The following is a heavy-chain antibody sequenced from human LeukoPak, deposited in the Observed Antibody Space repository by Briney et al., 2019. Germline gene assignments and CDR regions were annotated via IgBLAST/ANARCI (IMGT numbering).Heavy chain of an antibody. Sequence: GGSLRLSCAASGFTFSSYGMHWVRQAPGNGLGWVAVISYDGSNKYYADSVKGRFTISRDNSKNTLYLQMNSLRAEDTAVYYCAKDLEETAAAGTGDYWGQGTLVTVSS. D-gene: IGHD6-13*01. CDR3: AKDLEETAAAGTGDY. J-gene: IGHJ4*02. CDR1: GFTFSSYG. V-gene: IGHV3-30*18. CDR2: ISYDGSNK.